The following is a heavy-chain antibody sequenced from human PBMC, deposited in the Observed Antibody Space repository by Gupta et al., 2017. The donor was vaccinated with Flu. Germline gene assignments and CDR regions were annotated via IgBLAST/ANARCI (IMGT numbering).Heavy chain of an antibody. D-gene: IGHD1-1*01. Sequence: EVQLLESGGGLAQPGGSLRLSCAASGFTFSNYAMRWVRQAPGRGLGWVSTISGGGSNTYYADSVKGRFTISGDSSKKTMYLQMNSLRAEDTAVYYCSKGANWAFEIWGQGTMVTVSS. CDR2: ISGGGSNT. V-gene: IGHV3-23*01. J-gene: IGHJ3*02. CDR1: GFTFSNYA. CDR3: SKGANWAFEI.